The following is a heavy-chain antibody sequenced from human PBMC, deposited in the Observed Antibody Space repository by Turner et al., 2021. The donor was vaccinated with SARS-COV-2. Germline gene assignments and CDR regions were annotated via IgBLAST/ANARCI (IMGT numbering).Heavy chain of an antibody. Sequence: EVQLVESGRGLLQSGRSLRLSCTASGFTLGDYAMNWVRQAPGKGLEWVGFIRSKAYGGTTKYAESVKGRFTISRDDSKSIAYLQMNSLKTEDTAVYYCTRVKYCSGGSCYGYYFDYWGQGTLVTVSS. CDR2: IRSKAYGGTT. V-gene: IGHV3-49*04. CDR3: TRVKYCSGGSCYGYYFDY. D-gene: IGHD2-15*01. CDR1: GFTLGDYA. J-gene: IGHJ4*02.